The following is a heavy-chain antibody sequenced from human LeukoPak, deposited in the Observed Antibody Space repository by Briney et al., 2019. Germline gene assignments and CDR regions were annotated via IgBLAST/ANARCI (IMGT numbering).Heavy chain of an antibody. V-gene: IGHV3-74*03. CDR2: IDSDGSSA. J-gene: IGHJ4*02. D-gene: IGHD3-22*01. CDR3: VRDFGESSGYYFDY. CDR1: GFTFTNYW. Sequence: GGSLRLSCAASGFTFTNYWMHWVRQAPGKGLVRVSRIDSDGSSATYADSVMGRFTISRDNAKNTLYLQMNSLRAEDTAVYYCVRDFGESSGYYFDYWGQGTLVTVSS.